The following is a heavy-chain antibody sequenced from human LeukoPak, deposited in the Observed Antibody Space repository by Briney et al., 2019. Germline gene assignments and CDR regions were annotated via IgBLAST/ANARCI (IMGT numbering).Heavy chain of an antibody. CDR3: VKDMKIKAAGYYFDY. J-gene: IGHJ4*02. CDR1: GFAFSDYG. D-gene: IGHD6-13*01. CDR2: IANEGRDK. V-gene: IGHV3-30*18. Sequence: GGSLRLSCAASGFAFSDYGMHWVRQAPGKGLEWVAVIANEGRDKKYADSVRGRFTISRDNSKNTVYLQMNSLRAEDTAVFYCVKDMKIKAAGYYFDYWGQGTLVTVSS.